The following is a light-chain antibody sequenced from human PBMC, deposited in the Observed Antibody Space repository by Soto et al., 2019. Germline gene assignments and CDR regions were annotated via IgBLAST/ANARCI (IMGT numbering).Light chain of an antibody. CDR1: QSISSW. CDR2: KAS. V-gene: IGKV1-5*03. CDR3: QQYNSHST. J-gene: IGKJ2*01. Sequence: DIQMTQSPSTLSASVGDRVTITCRASQSISSWLAWYQQKPGKAPKLLIYKASSLESGVPSRFSGSGSGTEFTLTISSLQPDDFAPYSCQQYNSHSTSGQGTKVDIK.